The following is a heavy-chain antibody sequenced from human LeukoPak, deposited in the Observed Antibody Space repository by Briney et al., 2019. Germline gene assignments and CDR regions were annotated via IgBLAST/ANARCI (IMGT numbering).Heavy chain of an antibody. Sequence: ASVKVSCKASGYTFTSYYMHWVRQAPGQGLEWMGWINTNTGNPTYAQGFTGRFVFSSDTSVRTANLQIGSLQADDTAVYYCARGASSFGTLDYWGPGTLVTVSS. D-gene: IGHD3-3*01. CDR3: ARGASSFGTLDY. J-gene: IGHJ4*02. CDR2: INTNTGNP. CDR1: GYTFTSYY. V-gene: IGHV7-4-1*01.